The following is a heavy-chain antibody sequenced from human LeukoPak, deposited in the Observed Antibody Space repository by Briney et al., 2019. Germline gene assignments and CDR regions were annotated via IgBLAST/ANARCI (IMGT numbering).Heavy chain of an antibody. J-gene: IGHJ4*02. CDR1: GYRLTDLF. V-gene: IGHV1-24*01. CDR2: FDPDDGET. CDR3: ARIDRGGYNYPFYFDY. Sequence: ASVKASFKLSGYRLTDLFIHWVRQAPGKGLEGLGGFDPDDGETIYAQKFQGRVTMTEDTSADIAYLKLSSLKSEDTAIYYCARIDRGGYNYPFYFDYWGQGTLVTVSS. D-gene: IGHD5-24*01.